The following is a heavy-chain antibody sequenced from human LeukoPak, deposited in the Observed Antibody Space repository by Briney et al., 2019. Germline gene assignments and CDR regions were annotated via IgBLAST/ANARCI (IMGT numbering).Heavy chain of an antibody. V-gene: IGHV1-2*06. D-gene: IGHD4-11*01. CDR1: RYTFTDYY. J-gene: IGHJ4*02. CDR2: INPNSGGT. Sequence: GASVKVSCKASRYTFTDYYIHRVRQAPGQGPEWMGRINPNSGGTDYAQKFQGRVTMTRDTSITTAYMDLSRLRSDDTAVYFCGRAAYGNNPTPFDYWGQGTLVIVSS. CDR3: GRAAYGNNPTPFDY.